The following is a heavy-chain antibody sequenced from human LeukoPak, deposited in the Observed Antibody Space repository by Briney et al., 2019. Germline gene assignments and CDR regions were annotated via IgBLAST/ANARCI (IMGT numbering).Heavy chain of an antibody. J-gene: IGHJ4*02. V-gene: IGHV4-34*01. CDR2: INHSGST. Sequence: PSETLSLTCAVYGGSFSGYYWSWTRQPPGKGLEWIGEINHSGSTNYNPSLKSRVTISVDTSKNQFSLKLSSVTAADTAVYYCARGERRGYCSSTSCPKRLDYWGQGTLVTVSS. CDR3: ARGERRGYCSSTSCPKRLDY. D-gene: IGHD2-2*01. CDR1: GGSFSGYY.